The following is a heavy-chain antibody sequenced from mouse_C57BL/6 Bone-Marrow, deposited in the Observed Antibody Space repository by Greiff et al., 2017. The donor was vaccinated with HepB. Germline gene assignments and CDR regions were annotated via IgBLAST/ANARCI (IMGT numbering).Heavy chain of an antibody. CDR2: ITHSGET. Sequence: VKLQESGPGLVKPSQSLFLTCSITGFPITSGYSWIWIRQSPGKPLEWMGYITHSGETFYNPSLQSPISITRETSKNQFFLQLNSVTTEDTAMYYCAGDRSGIWSNYVVGFDYWGQGTTLTVSS. CDR1: GFPITSGYS. CDR3: AGDRSGIWSNYVVGFDY. V-gene: IGHV12-3*01. J-gene: IGHJ2*01. D-gene: IGHD2-5*01.